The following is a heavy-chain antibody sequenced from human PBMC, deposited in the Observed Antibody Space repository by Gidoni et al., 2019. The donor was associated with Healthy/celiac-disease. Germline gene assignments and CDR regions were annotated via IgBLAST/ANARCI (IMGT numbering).Heavy chain of an antibody. CDR1: GGTFSSYA. V-gene: IGHV1-69*01. Sequence: QVQLVQSGAEVKKPVSSVKVSCKASGGTFSSYAINWVRQAPGQGLAWMGGIIPIFGTANYAQKFQGRVTITADESTSTAYMELSSLRSEDTAVYYCAREWELLRGSVAFDIWGQGTMVTVSS. CDR3: AREWELLRGSVAFDI. J-gene: IGHJ3*02. D-gene: IGHD1-26*01. CDR2: IIPIFGTA.